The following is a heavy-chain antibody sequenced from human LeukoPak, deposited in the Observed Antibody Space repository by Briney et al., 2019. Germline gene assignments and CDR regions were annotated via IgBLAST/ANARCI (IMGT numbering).Heavy chain of an antibody. V-gene: IGHV4-4*02. D-gene: IGHD3-22*01. CDR2: IYHSGST. J-gene: IGHJ4*02. CDR3: ARGHLEYYDSSGYRFDY. CDR1: GGSISSSNW. Sequence: PSETLSLTCAVSGGSISSSNWWSWVRQPPGKGLEWIGEIYHSGSTNYNPSLKSRVTISVDKSKNQFSLKLSSVTAADTAVYYCARGHLEYYDSSGYRFDYWGQGTLVTVSS.